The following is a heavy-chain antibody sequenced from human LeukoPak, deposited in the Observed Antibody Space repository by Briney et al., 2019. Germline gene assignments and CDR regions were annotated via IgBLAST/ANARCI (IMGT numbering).Heavy chain of an antibody. Sequence: SETLSLTCTVSGGSIRTYYWSWARQPAGKGLEWIGRIYTTGSTTYNPSLKSRVTMSLDTSKNQFSLNLSSVTAADTAVYYCATTRSTVTTATVLDYWGQGTLVTVSS. CDR2: IYTTGST. V-gene: IGHV4-4*07. CDR3: ATTRSTVTTATVLDY. D-gene: IGHD4-17*01. J-gene: IGHJ4*02. CDR1: GGSIRTYY.